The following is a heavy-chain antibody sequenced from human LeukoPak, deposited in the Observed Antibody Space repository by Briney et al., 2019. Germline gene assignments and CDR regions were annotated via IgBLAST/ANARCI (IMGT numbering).Heavy chain of an antibody. D-gene: IGHD2-2*01. V-gene: IGHV1-69*06. Sequence: GASVKVSCKASGYTFTSYYMHWVRQAPGQGLEWMGGIIPMFDTADFAQKFQGRVTITADTSTSTAYMELSSLRSEDTAVYYCAASEDIVVVPAATTLFGYWGQGTLVTVSS. CDR3: AASEDIVVVPAATTLFGY. J-gene: IGHJ4*02. CDR1: GYTFTSYY. CDR2: IIPMFDTA.